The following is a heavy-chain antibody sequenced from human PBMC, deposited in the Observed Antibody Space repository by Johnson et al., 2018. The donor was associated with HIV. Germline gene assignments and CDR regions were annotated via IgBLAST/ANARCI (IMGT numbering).Heavy chain of an antibody. CDR2: IWYDGSNK. D-gene: IGHD3-10*01. CDR3: VKEAITMEVDI. CDR1: GFTFSSYG. J-gene: IGHJ3*02. V-gene: IGHV3-33*06. Sequence: QVQLVESGGGVVQPGRSLRLSCAASGFTFSSYGMHWVRQAPGKGLEWVAVIWYDGSNKYYADSVKGRFTISRDNSKNTLYLQMNSLRAEDTAVYYCVKEAITMEVDIWGQGTTVTVS.